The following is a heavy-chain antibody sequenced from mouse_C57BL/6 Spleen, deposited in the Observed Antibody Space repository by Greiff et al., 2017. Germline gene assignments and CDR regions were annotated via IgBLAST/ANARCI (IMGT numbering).Heavy chain of an antibody. V-gene: IGHV1-15*01. CDR1: GYTFTDYE. Sequence: VQLQQSGAELVRPGASVTLSCKASGYTFTDYEMHWVKQTPVHGLEWIGAIDPETGGTAYNQKFKGKAILTADKSSSTAYMELRSLTSEDSAVYYCTRRGYYYLDYWGQGTTLTVSS. CDR3: TRRGYYYLDY. D-gene: IGHD2-14*01. CDR2: IDPETGGT. J-gene: IGHJ2*01.